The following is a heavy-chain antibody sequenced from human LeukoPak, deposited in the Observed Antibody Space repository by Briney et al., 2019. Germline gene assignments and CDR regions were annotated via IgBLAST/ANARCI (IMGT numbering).Heavy chain of an antibody. CDR2: ISAYNGHT. D-gene: IGHD2-2*01. CDR3: ARGNCSSTSCYDWFDP. Sequence: ASVKVSCKASGYTFTSYGISWVRQAPGQGLEWMGWISAYNGHTNYARNVQGRVTMTTDTSTSTAYMELTSLRSDDTAVYYCARGNCSSTSCYDWFDPWGQGTLVTVSS. J-gene: IGHJ5*02. V-gene: IGHV1-18*01. CDR1: GYTFTSYG.